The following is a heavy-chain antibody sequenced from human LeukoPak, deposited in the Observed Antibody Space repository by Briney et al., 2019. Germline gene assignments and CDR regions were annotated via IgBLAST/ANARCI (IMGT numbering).Heavy chain of an antibody. CDR3: ARDFGGVAGTWYDAFDI. Sequence: GGSLRLSCVASGFSFSDAWVSWVRQAPGKGLEWVSYISSGGTTMYYADSVKGRFTISRDNAKNSLYLQMNSLRAEDTAVYYCARDFGGVAGTWYDAFDIWGQGTMVTVSS. CDR2: ISSGGTTM. V-gene: IGHV3-11*04. CDR1: GFSFSDAW. J-gene: IGHJ3*02. D-gene: IGHD6-19*01.